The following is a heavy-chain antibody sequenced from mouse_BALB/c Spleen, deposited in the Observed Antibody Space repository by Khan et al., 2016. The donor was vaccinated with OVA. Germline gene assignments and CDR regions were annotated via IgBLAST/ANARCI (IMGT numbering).Heavy chain of an antibody. CDR3: ARQPYYHYNIMDY. D-gene: IGHD2-10*01. J-gene: IGHJ4*01. CDR1: GFSLTNYG. Sequence: VQLQELGPGLVAPSQSLSITCTISGFSLTNYGVHWVRQPPGKGLEWLVVIWSDGSTTYNSALNSRLTVDKDNSKSQVFLKMNSLQTDDTAMYFCARQPYYHYNIMDYWGQGTSVTVSS. CDR2: IWSDGST. V-gene: IGHV2-6-1*01.